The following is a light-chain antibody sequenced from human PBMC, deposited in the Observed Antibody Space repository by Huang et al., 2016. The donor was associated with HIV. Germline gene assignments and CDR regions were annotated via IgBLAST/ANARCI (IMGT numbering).Light chain of an antibody. Sequence: DIVMAQSPGSLAVSLGERATLTCRSSQSLFSTSTNKDYLAWFQQKPGQPPKLLLFWSTTREGGVPDRFSGSGSGKHFTLTIGNLEAEDAAIYYCQQYYASPQTFGHGTRV. J-gene: IGKJ1*01. CDR1: QSLFSTSTNKDY. CDR3: QQYYASPQT. CDR2: WST. V-gene: IGKV4-1*01.